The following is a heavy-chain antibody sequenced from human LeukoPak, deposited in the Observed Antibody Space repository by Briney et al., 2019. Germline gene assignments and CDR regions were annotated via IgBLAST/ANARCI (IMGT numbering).Heavy chain of an antibody. Sequence: SDTLSLTCAVSGGSFSDYYWTWIRQTPGKGLEWIGEVIHSGRTNYNPSLESRVTISVDTSKNQFSLKLSSVTAADTAMYYCARGILVKVYATFDYWGQGTLVAVSS. CDR3: ARGILVKVYATFDY. CDR1: GGSFSDYY. V-gene: IGHV4-34*01. D-gene: IGHD2-8*01. J-gene: IGHJ4*02. CDR2: VIHSGRT.